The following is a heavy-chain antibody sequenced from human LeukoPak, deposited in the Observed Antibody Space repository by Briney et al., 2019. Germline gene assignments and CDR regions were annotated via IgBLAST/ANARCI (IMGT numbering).Heavy chain of an antibody. J-gene: IGHJ6*03. D-gene: IGHD1-1*01. CDR2: IYYSGST. CDR1: GGSISSGGYD. Sequence: SETLSLTCTVSGGSISSGGYDWSWIRQHPGKGLEWIGYIYYSGSTYYNPSLKSRVTISVDTSKNQFSLKLSSVTAADTAVYYCARLFSRGTYYYYYMDVWGKGTTVTVSS. V-gene: IGHV4-31*03. CDR3: ARLFSRGTYYYYYMDV.